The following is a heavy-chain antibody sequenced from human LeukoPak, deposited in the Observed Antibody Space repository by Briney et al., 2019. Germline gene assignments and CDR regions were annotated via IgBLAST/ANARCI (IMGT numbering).Heavy chain of an antibody. CDR1: GYTFTGYY. J-gene: IGHJ4*02. Sequence: ASVKVSCKASGYTFTGYYINWVRQAPGQAPEWVGWVNPSTGGTRYAQKFQGRVTMTRDTSITTVFMELPGLTFDDTAVFYCVREAGPLDWGQGTLVTVSS. CDR2: VNPSTGGT. CDR3: VREAGPLD. V-gene: IGHV1-2*02.